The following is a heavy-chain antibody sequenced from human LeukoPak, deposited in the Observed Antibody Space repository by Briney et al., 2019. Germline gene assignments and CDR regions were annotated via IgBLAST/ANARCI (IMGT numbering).Heavy chain of an antibody. J-gene: IGHJ3*02. V-gene: IGHV4-59*11. D-gene: IGHD3-22*01. CDR2: VYYSGTI. CDR3: ARDYYDSRGEAFDI. Sequence: PSETLSLTCTVSGGSIGSHYWSWIRQPPGKGLEWIGYVYYSGTINYNPSLKSRVTISVDTSKNQFSLKLSSVTAADTAVYYCARDYYDSRGEAFDIWGLGTMVTVSS. CDR1: GGSIGSHY.